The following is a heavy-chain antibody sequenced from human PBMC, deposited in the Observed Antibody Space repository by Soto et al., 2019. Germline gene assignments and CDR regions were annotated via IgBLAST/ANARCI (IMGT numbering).Heavy chain of an antibody. Sequence: SETLSLTCTVSGGSISSYYWGWIRQPPGKGLEWIGYIYYSDSANYNPSLKSRVIISDDTSKNQFSLRLSSVTAADTAVYYCVRAYYDTFGYSLDPWGQGTLVTVSS. CDR3: VRAYYDTFGYSLDP. CDR1: GGSISSYY. J-gene: IGHJ5*02. CDR2: IYYSDSA. D-gene: IGHD3-22*01. V-gene: IGHV4-59*01.